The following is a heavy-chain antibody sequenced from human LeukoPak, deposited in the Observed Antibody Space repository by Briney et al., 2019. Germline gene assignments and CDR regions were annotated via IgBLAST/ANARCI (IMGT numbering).Heavy chain of an antibody. V-gene: IGHV4-39*01. J-gene: IGHJ6*02. D-gene: IGHD2-2*01. CDR2: IYYSGST. CDR1: GGSISSSSYY. Sequence: SETLSLTCTVSGGSISSSSYYWGWIRQPPGKGLEWIGSIYYSGSTYYNPSLKSRVTISVDTSKNQFSLKLSSVTAADTAVYYCARQCSSTSCYYYYGMDAWGQGTTVTVSS. CDR3: ARQCSSTSCYYYYGMDA.